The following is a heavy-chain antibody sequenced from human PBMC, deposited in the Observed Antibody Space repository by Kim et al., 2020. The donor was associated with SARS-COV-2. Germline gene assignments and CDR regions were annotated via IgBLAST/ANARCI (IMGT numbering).Heavy chain of an antibody. CDR3: AKYRGSSRPEVAWRTCEI. Sequence: GGSLRLSCTASGFAFSNYAMTWVRQAPGKGLDWVSTIARSGSPTHYADSVNGRFTISRDNSKNTLYLQMNSLRVEDTALYYCAKYRGSSRPEVAWRTCEIWGQGTLVTVSS. CDR1: GFAFSNYA. CDR2: IARSGSPT. V-gene: IGHV3-23*01. J-gene: IGHJ3*02. D-gene: IGHD3-10*01.